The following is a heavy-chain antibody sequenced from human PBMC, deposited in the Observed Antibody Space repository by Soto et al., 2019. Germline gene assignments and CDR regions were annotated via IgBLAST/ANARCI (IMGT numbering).Heavy chain of an antibody. V-gene: IGHV4-30-2*01. CDR2: IYHSGST. Sequence: PSETLSLTCAVSGGSISSGGYSWSWIRQPPGKGLEWIGYIYHSGSTYYNPSLKSRVTISVDRSKNQFSLNLSSVTAADTAVYYCARAGSTGWFDPWGQGTLVTVSS. J-gene: IGHJ5*02. D-gene: IGHD1-1*01. CDR3: ARAGSTGWFDP. CDR1: GGSISSGGYS.